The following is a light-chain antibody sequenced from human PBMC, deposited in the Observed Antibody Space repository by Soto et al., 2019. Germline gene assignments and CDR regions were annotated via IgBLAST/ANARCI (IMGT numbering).Light chain of an antibody. Sequence: EIVMTQSPATLSVSPGDRATLSCRASQSVGSNLAWYQQKPGQAPRRLIYGASTRATGIPARFSGSGSGTEFTLTISRLQSEDFAVYYCQQYNNWPPLTFGGGTKVAIK. CDR1: QSVGSN. CDR3: QQYNNWPPLT. V-gene: IGKV3-15*01. CDR2: GAS. J-gene: IGKJ4*01.